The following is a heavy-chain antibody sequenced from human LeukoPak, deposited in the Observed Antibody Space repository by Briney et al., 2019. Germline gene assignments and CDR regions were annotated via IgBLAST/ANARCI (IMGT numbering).Heavy chain of an antibody. CDR1: GYTFIDYY. V-gene: IGHV1-2*04. Sequence: GASVKVSCKASGYTFIDYYMHWVRQAPGQGLEWMGWINPNSGGTNYAQKFQGWVTMTRDTSISTAYMELSRLRSDDTAVYYCARSNIVVVPAAPEVDYYYGMDVWGQGTTVTVSS. D-gene: IGHD2-2*01. CDR3: ARSNIVVVPAAPEVDYYYGMDV. CDR2: INPNSGGT. J-gene: IGHJ6*02.